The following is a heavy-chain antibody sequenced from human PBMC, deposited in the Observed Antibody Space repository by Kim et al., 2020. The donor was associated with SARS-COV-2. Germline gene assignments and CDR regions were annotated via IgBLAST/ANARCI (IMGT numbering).Heavy chain of an antibody. J-gene: IGHJ4*02. D-gene: IGHD2-2*01. Sequence: GGSLRLSCAASGFTFSSYGMHWVRQAPGKGLEWVAVISYDGSNKYYADSVKGRFTISRDNSKNTLYLQMNSLRAEDTAVYYCAKVAYCSSTSCSRVDYWGQGTLVTVSS. CDR1: GFTFSSYG. CDR2: ISYDGSNK. V-gene: IGHV3-30*18. CDR3: AKVAYCSSTSCSRVDY.